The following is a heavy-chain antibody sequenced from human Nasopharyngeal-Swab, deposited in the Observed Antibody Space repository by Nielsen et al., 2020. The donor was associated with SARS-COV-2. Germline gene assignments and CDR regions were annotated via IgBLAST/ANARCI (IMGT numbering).Heavy chain of an antibody. D-gene: IGHD6-13*01. CDR2: IYPGDSDT. V-gene: IGHV5-51*01. J-gene: IGHJ4*02. CDR1: GYSFTSYW. Sequence: GESLKISCKGSGYSFTSYWIGWVRQMPEKGLEWMAIIYPGDSDTRYSPSFQGQVTISADKSISTAYLEWSSLKASDTAMYYCARHGGSSWLHFEYWGQGTLVTVSS. CDR3: ARHGGSSWLHFEY.